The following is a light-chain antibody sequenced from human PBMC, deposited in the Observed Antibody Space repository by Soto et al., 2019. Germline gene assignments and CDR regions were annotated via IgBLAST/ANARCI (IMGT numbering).Light chain of an antibody. CDR1: DNIVHW. J-gene: IGKJ1*01. CDR2: KAA. Sequence: DIQMTQSPSTLSASVGDRVAITCRASDNIVHWVAWYQQKPGKAPKPLIYKAANLADEVPSRFAGSGSWTDFTLTITRLQPDDFATYYCQHYNSFSRTFGQGTKVDIK. V-gene: IGKV1-5*03. CDR3: QHYNSFSRT.